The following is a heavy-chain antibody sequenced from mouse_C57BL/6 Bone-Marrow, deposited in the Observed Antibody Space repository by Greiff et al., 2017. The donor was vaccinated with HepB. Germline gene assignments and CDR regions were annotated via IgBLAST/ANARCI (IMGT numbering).Heavy chain of an antibody. Sequence: EVNVEESGGGLVQPGESLKLSCESNEYEFPSHDMSWVRKTPEKRLELVAAINSDGGSTYYPDTMERRFIISRDNTKKTLYLQMSSLRSEDTALYYCSRPFLTSAWFAYWGQGTLVTVSA. CDR1: EYEFPSHD. V-gene: IGHV5-2*03. J-gene: IGHJ3*01. D-gene: IGHD1-1*01. CDR3: SRPFLTSAWFAY. CDR2: INSDGGST.